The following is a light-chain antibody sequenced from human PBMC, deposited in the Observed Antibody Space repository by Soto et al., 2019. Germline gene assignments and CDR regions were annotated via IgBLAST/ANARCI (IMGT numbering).Light chain of an antibody. V-gene: IGKV1-39*01. CDR3: QQSYSTPPT. J-gene: IGKJ1*01. CDR2: AAS. Sequence: DXQXTQSPSSLSAXVGXRVXVTCXASQNISSYFNWYQQKPGRAPSLLIYAASTLQSGVPSRFSGSGSGTDFTLTISSLQPEDSATYYCQQSYSTPPTFGQGTKVEIK. CDR1: QNISSY.